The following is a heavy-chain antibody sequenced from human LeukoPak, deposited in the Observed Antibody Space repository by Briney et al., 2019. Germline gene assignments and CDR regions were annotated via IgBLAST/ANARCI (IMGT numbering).Heavy chain of an antibody. V-gene: IGHV1-2*02. J-gene: IGHJ4*02. CDR1: GYTFTGYY. CDR2: INPNSGGT. Sequence: GASVKVSCKASGYTFTGYYMHWVRQAPGQGLEWMGWINPNSGGTNYAQKFQGRVTMTRDTSISTAYMELSRLRSDDTAVYYCARGVSGHWNYGSEFDYWGQGTLVTVSS. D-gene: IGHD1-7*01. CDR3: ARGVSGHWNYGSEFDY.